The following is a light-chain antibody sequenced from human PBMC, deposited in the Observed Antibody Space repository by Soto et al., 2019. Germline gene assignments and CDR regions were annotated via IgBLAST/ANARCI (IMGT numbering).Light chain of an antibody. CDR1: QSVTNN. J-gene: IGKJ2*01. V-gene: IGKV3-15*01. Sequence: EIVLTQSPAALSVSPGERATLSCRASQSVTNNNLAWYQQKPGQAPRLLFYGASTRATGIPARFSGSGSGTEFTLTISSLQSEDFAVYYCQQYNDWPPMYTFGQRTKLEIK. CDR2: GAS. CDR3: QQYNDWPPMYT.